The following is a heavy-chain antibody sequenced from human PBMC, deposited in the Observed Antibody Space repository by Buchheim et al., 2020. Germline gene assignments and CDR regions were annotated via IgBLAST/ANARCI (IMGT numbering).Heavy chain of an antibody. D-gene: IGHD2-2*01. V-gene: IGHV5-51*01. CDR2: IFPSDSDT. Sequence: EVQLVQSGAEVKKAGESLKISCKGSGYSFSTYWIAWVRQMPGKGLEWMGIIFPSDSDTRYSPSFQGRVTISADKSISTAYPQWSSLKASDTAMYYCVRGSGYCSSTRCYLFDYWGQGTL. CDR1: GYSFSTYW. CDR3: VRGSGYCSSTRCYLFDY. J-gene: IGHJ4*02.